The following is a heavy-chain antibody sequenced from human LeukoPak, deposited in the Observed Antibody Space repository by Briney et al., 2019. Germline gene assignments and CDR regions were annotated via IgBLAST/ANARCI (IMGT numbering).Heavy chain of an antibody. J-gene: IGHJ5*02. V-gene: IGHV3-23*01. CDR3: AKGYNWNPSGIWFDP. D-gene: IGHD1-20*01. CDR1: GFTFRSYA. CDR2: ISGSGGST. Sequence: SGGSLRLSCAASGFTFRSYAMSWVRQAPGKGLEWVSGISGSGGSTYYADSVKGRFTISRDNSKNTLYLQMNSLRAEDTAVYYCAKGYNWNPSGIWFDPWGQGTLVTVSS.